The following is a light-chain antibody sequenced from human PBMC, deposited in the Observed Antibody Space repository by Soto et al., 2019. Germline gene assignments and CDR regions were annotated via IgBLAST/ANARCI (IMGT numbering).Light chain of an antibody. CDR1: QDISNY. V-gene: IGKV1-27*01. Sequence: DIQMTQSPSSLSASVGDRVTITCRASQDISNYLAWYLQKPGKVPKLLIYAASTLQTGVQSRFSGSGSGTVFPTAINSLQPEYVATYYCQNYKSAPNTFGRGTRLEIK. CDR3: QNYKSAPNT. J-gene: IGKJ2*01. CDR2: AAS.